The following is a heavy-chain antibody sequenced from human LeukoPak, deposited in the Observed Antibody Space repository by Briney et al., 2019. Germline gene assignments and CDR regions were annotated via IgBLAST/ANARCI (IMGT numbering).Heavy chain of an antibody. J-gene: IGHJ6*02. V-gene: IGHV4-39*01. CDR2: IYYSGST. CDR1: GGSISSSSYY. CDR3: ARQHYYGSGPLFYYYYYGMDV. Sequence: SETLSLTCTVSGGSISSSSYYWGWIRQPPGKGLEWIGSIYYSGSTYYNPSLKSRVTISVDTSKNQFSLKLSSVTAADTAVSYCARQHYYGSGPLFYYYYYGMDVWGQGTTVTVSS. D-gene: IGHD3-10*01.